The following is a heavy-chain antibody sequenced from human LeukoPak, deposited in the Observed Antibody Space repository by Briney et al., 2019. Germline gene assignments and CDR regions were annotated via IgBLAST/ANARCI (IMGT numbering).Heavy chain of an antibody. CDR1: GFTFSSYA. CDR3: ARDGTLGMEYFDY. J-gene: IGHJ4*02. CDR2: ISYDGSNK. Sequence: GGSLRLSCAASGFTFSSYAMHWVRQAPGKGLEWVAVISYDGSNKYYADSVKGRFTISRDNSKNTLYLQMNSLRAEDTAVYYCARDGTLGMEYFDYWGQGTLVTVSS. V-gene: IGHV3-30-3*01. D-gene: IGHD3-3*01.